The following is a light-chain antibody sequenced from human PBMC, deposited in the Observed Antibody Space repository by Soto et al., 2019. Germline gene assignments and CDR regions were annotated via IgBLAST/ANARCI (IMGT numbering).Light chain of an antibody. CDR2: EVN. J-gene: IGLJ3*02. V-gene: IGLV2-23*02. CDR1: SSDVGTYIL. CDR3: CSHASSGNFERV. Sequence: QSALTQPASVSGSPGQSITISCTGTSSDVGTYILVSWYQQHPGKAPNLIIYEVNKRPSGVSNRFSGSKSGNTASLTISGLQAEDEADYYRCSHASSGNFERVFGGGTKVTVL.